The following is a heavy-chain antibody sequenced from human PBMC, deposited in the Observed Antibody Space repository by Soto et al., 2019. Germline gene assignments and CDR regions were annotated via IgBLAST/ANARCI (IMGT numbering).Heavy chain of an antibody. Sequence: SETLSLTCTVSGGSVSSESHYWSWIRQTPGKGLEWIGYIYYTGSTNYNPSLKGRVTMSVDTSRDQVSLRLRSVTRADTAAYYCARDQYDFRSGSYYYAMEVWGQGTKVTVSS. J-gene: IGHJ6*02. CDR2: IYYTGST. CDR3: ARDQYDFRSGSYYYAMEV. D-gene: IGHD3-3*01. V-gene: IGHV4-61*01. CDR1: GGSVSSESHY.